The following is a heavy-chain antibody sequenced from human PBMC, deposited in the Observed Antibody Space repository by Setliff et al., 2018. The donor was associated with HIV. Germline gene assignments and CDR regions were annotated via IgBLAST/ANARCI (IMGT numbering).Heavy chain of an antibody. V-gene: IGHV4-31*02. D-gene: IGHD5-12*01. CDR3: ASGRGAKGGYDYFGS. CDR1: GDSISSGGYY. CDR2: IYYSGAT. J-gene: IGHJ4*02. Sequence: NPSETLSLTCTVSGDSISSGGYYWSWIRQLPGKGLEWIGYIYYSGATYYNPSLKNRVTISLDTSKSQFSLKLTSVTAADTALYYCASGRGAKGGYDYFGSWGQGTLVTVS.